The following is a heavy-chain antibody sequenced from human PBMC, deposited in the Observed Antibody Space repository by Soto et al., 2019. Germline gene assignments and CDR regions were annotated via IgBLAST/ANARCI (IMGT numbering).Heavy chain of an antibody. J-gene: IGHJ4*02. Sequence: QVQLQESCPGLVKPSGTLSLTCAVSSGSISSANWWSWVRQPPGKGLEWIGEIYLGGTTNYNPSLKSRVTMSIDNYKNQFFLNLASVTAADTAVYYCARHLSTPGTRGFDSWGQGTLVTVSS. CDR3: ARHLSTPGTRGFDS. CDR1: SGSISSANW. V-gene: IGHV4-4*02. CDR2: IYLGGTT.